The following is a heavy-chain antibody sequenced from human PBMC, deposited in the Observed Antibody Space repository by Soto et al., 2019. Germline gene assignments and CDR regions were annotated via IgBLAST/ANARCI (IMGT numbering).Heavy chain of an antibody. D-gene: IGHD3-9*01. Sequence: EVQLLESGGGLVQPGGSLRLSCAVSGFSFSNSAMTWVRQAPGKGLEWVSGISGSGDITYNTDSVKGRFAISRDTSKNVVYLQMGSLRAEDTAVYYCAKVPQWVLRYHDWFFDYWGQGTLVTVSS. CDR1: GFSFSNSA. J-gene: IGHJ4*02. CDR2: ISGSGDIT. CDR3: AKVPQWVLRYHDWFFDY. V-gene: IGHV3-23*01.